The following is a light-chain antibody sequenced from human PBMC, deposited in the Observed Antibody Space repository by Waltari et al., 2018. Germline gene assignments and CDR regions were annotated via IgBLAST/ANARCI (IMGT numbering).Light chain of an antibody. J-gene: IGLJ2*01. CDR2: EVT. CDR3: SSFAGRNTL. CDR1: SPDLGSYKY. V-gene: IGLV2-8*01. Sequence: QSALTQPPSASGSPGQSLTISCTGTSPDLGSYKYVSWYPQHPRNAPKLLIYEVTERPSGVSDRFSGSKSGNTASLTVSGLQADDEADYYCSSFAGRNTLFGGGTKLTVL.